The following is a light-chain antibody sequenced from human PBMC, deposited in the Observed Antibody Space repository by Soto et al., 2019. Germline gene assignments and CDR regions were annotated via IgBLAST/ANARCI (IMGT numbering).Light chain of an antibody. Sequence: QPVLTQPPSVSGAPGQRVTISCTGSSSNIGAGYDVHWYQQLPGTAPKLLIYGNSNRPSGVSNRFSGSRSGNTASLTISGLQAEDEADYYCSSYTSSSTVIFGGGTKVTVL. CDR2: GNS. CDR3: SSYTSSSTVI. V-gene: IGLV1-40*01. J-gene: IGLJ2*01. CDR1: SSNIGAGYD.